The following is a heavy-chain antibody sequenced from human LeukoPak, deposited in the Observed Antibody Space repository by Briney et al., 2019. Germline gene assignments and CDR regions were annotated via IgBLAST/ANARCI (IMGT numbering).Heavy chain of an antibody. D-gene: IGHD3-3*01. Sequence: SETLSLTCTVSGGSISSYYWSWIRQPPGKGLEWIGYVYYSGSTNYNPSLKSRVTISVDTSKNQFSLKLSSVTAEDTAVYYCAKRLFGDYYGMDVWGQGTSVTVSS. CDR1: GGSISSYY. CDR3: AKRLFGDYYGMDV. CDR2: VYYSGST. V-gene: IGHV4-59*01. J-gene: IGHJ6*02.